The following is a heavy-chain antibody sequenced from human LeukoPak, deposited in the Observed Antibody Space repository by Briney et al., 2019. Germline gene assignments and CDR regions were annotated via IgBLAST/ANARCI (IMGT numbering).Heavy chain of an antibody. Sequence: GASVKVSCKASGYTFTGYFMHWGRQAPGQGLEWMGWINPNSGGTNYAQKFQGRVTMTRDTSISTAYMELSRLRSDDTAVYNCASSIVYCSSTSCYFNWGQGTLVTVSS. CDR3: ASSIVYCSSTSCYFN. V-gene: IGHV1-2*02. D-gene: IGHD2-2*01. CDR1: GYTFTGYF. J-gene: IGHJ4*02. CDR2: INPNSGGT.